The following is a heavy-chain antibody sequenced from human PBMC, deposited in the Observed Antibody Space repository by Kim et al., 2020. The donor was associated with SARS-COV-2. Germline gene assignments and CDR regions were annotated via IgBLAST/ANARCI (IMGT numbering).Heavy chain of an antibody. D-gene: IGHD2-21*02. CDR3: ARDFHIVVVTAILGY. CDR1: GYTFTSYA. J-gene: IGHJ4*02. Sequence: ASVKVSCKASGYTFTSYAMHWVRQAPGQRLEWMGWINAGNGNTKYSQKFQGRVTITRDTSASTAYMELSSLRSEDTAVYYCARDFHIVVVTAILGYWGQGTLVTVSS. V-gene: IGHV1-3*01. CDR2: INAGNGNT.